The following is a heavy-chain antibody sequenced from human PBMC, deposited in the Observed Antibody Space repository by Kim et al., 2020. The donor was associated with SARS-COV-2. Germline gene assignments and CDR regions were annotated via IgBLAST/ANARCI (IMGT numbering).Heavy chain of an antibody. CDR1: GFTFSSYS. J-gene: IGHJ6*02. CDR3: ARGQIYYDFWSGPSPYGMDV. CDR2: ISSSSSYI. V-gene: IGHV3-21*01. D-gene: IGHD3-3*01. Sequence: GGSLRLSCAASGFTFSSYSMNWVRQAPGKGLEWVSYISSSSSYIYYADSVKGRFTISRDNAKNSLYLQMNSLRAEDTAVYYCARGQIYYDFWSGPSPYGMDVWGQGTTVTVSS.